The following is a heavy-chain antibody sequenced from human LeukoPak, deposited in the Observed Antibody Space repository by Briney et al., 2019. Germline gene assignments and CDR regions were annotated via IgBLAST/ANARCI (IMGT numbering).Heavy chain of an antibody. Sequence: ASVTLSCKASGYTFTSYGISWVRQAPGQGLEWMGWISAYNGNTNYAQKLQGRVTMTTDTSTSTAYMELRSLRSDDTAVYYCARAWFGELSRYYYYYGMDVWGQRTTV. CDR1: GYTFTSYG. CDR3: ARAWFGELSRYYYYYGMDV. CDR2: ISAYNGNT. J-gene: IGHJ6*02. V-gene: IGHV1-18*01. D-gene: IGHD3-10*01.